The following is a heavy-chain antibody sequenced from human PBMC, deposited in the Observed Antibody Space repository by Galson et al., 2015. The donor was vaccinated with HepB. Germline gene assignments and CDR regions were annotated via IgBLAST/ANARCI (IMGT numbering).Heavy chain of an antibody. D-gene: IGHD3-10*01. CDR2: INSDGSST. V-gene: IGHV3-74*01. Sequence: SLRLSCAASGFTFSSYWMHWVRQAPGKGLVWVSRINSDGSSTSYADSVKGRFTISRDNAKNTLYLQMNSLRAEDTAVYYCARDRGDLLLWFGELSLSYGGQGTLVTVSS. CDR3: ARDRGDLLLWFGELSLSY. J-gene: IGHJ4*02. CDR1: GFTFSSYW.